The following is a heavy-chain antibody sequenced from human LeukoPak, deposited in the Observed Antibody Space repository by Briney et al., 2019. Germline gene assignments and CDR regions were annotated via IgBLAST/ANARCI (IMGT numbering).Heavy chain of an antibody. CDR2: IYTSGSA. D-gene: IGHD5-24*01. Sequence: SETLSLTCTVSGGSISSGSYCWSWIRQPAGKGLEWIGRIYTSGSANYNPSLKSRVTISVDTSKNQFSLKLSSVTAADTAVYYCARAPKMATTFDYWGQGTLVTVSS. CDR3: ARAPKMATTFDY. J-gene: IGHJ4*02. CDR1: GGSISSGSYC. V-gene: IGHV4-61*02.